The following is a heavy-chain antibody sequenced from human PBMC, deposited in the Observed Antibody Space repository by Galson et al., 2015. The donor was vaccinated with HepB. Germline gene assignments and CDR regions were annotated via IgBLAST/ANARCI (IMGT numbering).Heavy chain of an antibody. Sequence: SVKVSCKASGYTFTGYYMHWVRQAPGQGLEWLGRINPNTGSISYAQKFQGRVTMTRDTSINTAYMDLSRLRSDDSAIYYCARRNTLSGGAAFDIWGQGTTVTVSS. CDR3: ARRNTLSGGAAFDI. D-gene: IGHD3-9*01. J-gene: IGHJ3*02. CDR1: GYTFTGYY. V-gene: IGHV1-2*06. CDR2: INPNTGSI.